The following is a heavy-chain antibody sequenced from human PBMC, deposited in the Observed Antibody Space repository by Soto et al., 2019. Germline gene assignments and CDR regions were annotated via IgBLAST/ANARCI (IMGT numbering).Heavy chain of an antibody. CDR1: GYTFTSYA. CDR2: INAGNGNR. J-gene: IGHJ4*02. D-gene: IGHD1-1*01. V-gene: IGHV1-3*01. Sequence: ASVKVSCKASGYTFTSYAMHWVRQAPGQRLEWMGWINAGNGNRKYSQKFQGRVTITRDTSASTAYMELSSLRSEDTAVYYCARESVPGELVAPTRWGQGTLVTVSS. CDR3: ARESVPGELVAPTR.